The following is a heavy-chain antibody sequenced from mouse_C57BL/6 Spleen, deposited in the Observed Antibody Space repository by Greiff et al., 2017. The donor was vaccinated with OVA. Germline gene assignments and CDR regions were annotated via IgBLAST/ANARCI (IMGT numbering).Heavy chain of an antibody. CDR2: INYDGSST. Sequence: EVHLVESEGGLVQPGSSMKLSCTASGFTFSDYYMAWVRQVPEKGLEWVANINYDGSSTYYLDSSKSRFIISRDNAKNILYLQMSSLKSGDTATYFCARGKKNFDYWGQGTTLTVSS. CDR1: GFTFSDYY. CDR3: ARGKKNFDY. V-gene: IGHV5-16*01. J-gene: IGHJ2*01.